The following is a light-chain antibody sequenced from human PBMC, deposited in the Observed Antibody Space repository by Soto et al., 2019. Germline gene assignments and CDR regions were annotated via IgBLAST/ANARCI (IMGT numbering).Light chain of an antibody. CDR3: QAWDSTGV. CDR2: QDS. V-gene: IGLV3-1*01. Sequence: SYELTQPPSVSVSPGQTASITCSGDKLGDKYACWYQQKPGQSPVLVIYQDSKRPSGIPERFSGSNSGNTATLTISGTQAMDKADYYCQAWDSTGVFGGGTKLTVL. J-gene: IGLJ2*01. CDR1: KLGDKY.